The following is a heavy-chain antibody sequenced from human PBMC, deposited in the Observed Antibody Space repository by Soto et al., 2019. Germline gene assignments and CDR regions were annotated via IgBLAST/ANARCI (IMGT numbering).Heavy chain of an antibody. CDR3: AGGGVRGVITRTRDYYGMDV. CDR2: IYPGDSDT. D-gene: IGHD3-10*01. V-gene: IGHV5-51*07. Sequence: EALKISGKGSGYSFTSYWIGSVHQMPGKGLECMGIIYPGDSDTRYSPSFQGQVTISADKSSSTACLQWSSLKASDTAMYYCAGGGVRGVITRTRDYYGMDVWGQGTTVTVSS. J-gene: IGHJ6*02. CDR1: GYSFTSYW.